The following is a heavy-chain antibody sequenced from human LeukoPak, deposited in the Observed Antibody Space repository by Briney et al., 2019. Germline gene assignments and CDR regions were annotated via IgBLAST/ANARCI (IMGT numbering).Heavy chain of an antibody. CDR3: AGRRGYSYDY. D-gene: IGHD5-18*01. V-gene: IGHV4-59*01. CDR2: IYYSGST. J-gene: IGHJ4*02. Sequence: PSETLSLTCTVSGGSISSYYWSWIRQPPGKGLEWIGYIYYSGSTNYNPSLKSRVTISVDTSKNQFSLKLSSVTAADTAVYYCAGRRGYSYDYWGQGTLVTVSS. CDR1: GGSISSYY.